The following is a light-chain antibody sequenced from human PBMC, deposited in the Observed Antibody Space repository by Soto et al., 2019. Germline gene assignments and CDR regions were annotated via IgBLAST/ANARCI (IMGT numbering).Light chain of an antibody. CDR1: QNIITW. CDR3: QQYYGHS. CDR2: AAS. V-gene: IGKV1-5*01. J-gene: IGKJ4*01. Sequence: DIRMTQSPSTLSASVGDTVTITCRASQNIITWLAGYPHKPGKAAKLLMYAASILESGVPSSFSGSGSGTDFTLTISRQQSDEFATYYYQQYYGHSFGGGTQVQIK.